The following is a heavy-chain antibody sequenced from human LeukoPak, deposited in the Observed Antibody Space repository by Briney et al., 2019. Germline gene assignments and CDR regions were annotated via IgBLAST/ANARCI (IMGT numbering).Heavy chain of an antibody. D-gene: IGHD2-2*01. Sequence: GGSLRLSCAASGFTFTSYWMNWVRQAPGKGLEWVSSISSSSSYIYYADSVKGRFTISRDNAKNSLYLQMNSLRAEDTAVYYCAGRCTSCLLSDYWGQGTLVTVSS. V-gene: IGHV3-21*01. CDR1: GFTFTSYW. CDR3: AGRCTSCLLSDY. J-gene: IGHJ4*02. CDR2: ISSSSSYI.